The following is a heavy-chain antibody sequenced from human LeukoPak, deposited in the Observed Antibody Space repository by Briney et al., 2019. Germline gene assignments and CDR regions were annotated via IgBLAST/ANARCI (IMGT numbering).Heavy chain of an antibody. CDR2: ISYDGSNK. CDR1: GFTFRNYG. D-gene: IGHD4-11*01. J-gene: IGHJ4*02. Sequence: PGGSLRLSCAASGFTFRNYGMHWVRQAPGKGLEWVAVISYDGSNKYYADSVKGRFTISRDNSKRTLFLQTDSLRGEDTAVYYCASLYSEPYWGQGTLVTVSS. V-gene: IGHV3-30*03. CDR3: ASLYSEPY.